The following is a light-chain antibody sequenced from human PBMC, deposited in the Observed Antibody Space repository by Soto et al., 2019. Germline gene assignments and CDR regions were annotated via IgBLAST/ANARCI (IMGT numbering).Light chain of an antibody. CDR2: NNN. J-gene: IGLJ2*01. CDR3: AAWDDSLNAVV. CDR1: SSNIGTNT. Sequence: QSVLTQPPSASGTPGQRVTISCSGSSSNIGTNTVNWYQQLPGTAPKLLIYNNNQRPSGVPDRFSGSKSGTSASLAISGLQSEYEADYYCAAWDDSLNAVVFGGRTKLTVL. V-gene: IGLV1-44*01.